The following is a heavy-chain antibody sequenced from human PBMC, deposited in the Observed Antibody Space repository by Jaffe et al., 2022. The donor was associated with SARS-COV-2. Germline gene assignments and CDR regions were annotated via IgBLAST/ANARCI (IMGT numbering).Heavy chain of an antibody. V-gene: IGHV3-33*01. CDR1: GFTFSSYG. Sequence: QVQLVESGGGVVQPGRSLRLSCAASGFTFSSYGMHWVRQAPGKGLEWVAVIWYDGSNKYYADSVKGRFTISRDNSKNTLYLQMNSLRAEDTAVYYCARNMAEYYDVLGMDVWGQGTTVTVSS. J-gene: IGHJ6*02. CDR3: ARNMAEYYDVLGMDV. CDR2: IWYDGSNK. D-gene: IGHD3-22*01.